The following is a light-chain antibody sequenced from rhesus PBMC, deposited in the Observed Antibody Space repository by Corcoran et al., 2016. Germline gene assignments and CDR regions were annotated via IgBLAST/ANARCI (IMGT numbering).Light chain of an antibody. J-gene: IGKJ2*01. Sequence: DIQMTQSPSSLSASVGDRVTITCRASQGISNYLPWYQQKPGKAPKRLIFAASSLERGVLSRFSGSGSGTEFTLTIRSLQPEDFASYYCLQGHSTPYSFGQGTKVEIK. CDR2: AAS. CDR1: QGISNY. CDR3: LQGHSTPYS. V-gene: IGKV1-36*02.